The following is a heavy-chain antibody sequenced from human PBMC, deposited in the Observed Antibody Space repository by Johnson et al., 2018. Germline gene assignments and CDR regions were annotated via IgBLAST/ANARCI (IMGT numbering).Heavy chain of an antibody. D-gene: IGHD1-26*01. Sequence: VQLLESGGGVVQXGRSXRLXCAASGFTFSSYGMHWVRQAPGKGLEWVAVISYDGSNKYFADSVKGRFTISRDNSKNTLYLQMNSLRAEDTAVYYCAKESGGGRDAFDIWGQGTMVTVSS. CDR1: GFTFSSYG. CDR2: ISYDGSNK. CDR3: AKESGGGRDAFDI. V-gene: IGHV3-30*18. J-gene: IGHJ3*02.